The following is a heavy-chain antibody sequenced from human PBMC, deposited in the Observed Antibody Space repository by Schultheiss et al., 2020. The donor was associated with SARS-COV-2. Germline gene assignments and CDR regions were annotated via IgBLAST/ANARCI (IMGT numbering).Heavy chain of an antibody. J-gene: IGHJ4*02. D-gene: IGHD3-22*01. Sequence: SQTLSLTCTVSGGSVSRGSYYWSWIRQPPGKGLEWIGYIYYRGATNYNPSLKSRVTISVDTSKNQFSLKLSSVTAADTAVYYCARELPTYYYDSSGIDYWGQGTLVTVSS. V-gene: IGHV4-61*01. CDR2: IYYRGAT. CDR3: ARELPTYYYDSSGIDY. CDR1: GGSVSRGSYY.